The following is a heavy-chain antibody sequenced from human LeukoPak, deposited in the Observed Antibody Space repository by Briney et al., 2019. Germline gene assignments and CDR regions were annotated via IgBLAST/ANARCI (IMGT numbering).Heavy chain of an antibody. Sequence: GGSLRLSCAASGFTFDNYAMNWVRHVPGRGLEWISLISWNSGTIGYADSVKGRFTISRDNANNFLYLQMNSLRAEDTALYYCARAYKDRSLAGKKEFFQHWGQGTLVTVSS. CDR2: ISWNSGTI. D-gene: IGHD6-19*01. V-gene: IGHV3-9*01. J-gene: IGHJ1*01. CDR3: ARAYKDRSLAGKKEFFQH. CDR1: GFTFDNYA.